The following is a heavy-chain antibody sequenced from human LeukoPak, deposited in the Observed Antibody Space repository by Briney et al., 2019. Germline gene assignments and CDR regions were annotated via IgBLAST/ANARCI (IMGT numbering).Heavy chain of an antibody. Sequence: SETLSLTCTVSGGSISSYYWSWIRQPPGTGLEWIGYIYYSGSTNYHPPLKSRVTISVDTSKNQFSLKLTSVTAADTAVYYCAGGSWGREFDYWGQGTLVTVSS. CDR3: AGGSWGREFDY. CDR1: GGSISSYY. D-gene: IGHD3-16*01. J-gene: IGHJ4*02. CDR2: IYYSGST. V-gene: IGHV4-59*01.